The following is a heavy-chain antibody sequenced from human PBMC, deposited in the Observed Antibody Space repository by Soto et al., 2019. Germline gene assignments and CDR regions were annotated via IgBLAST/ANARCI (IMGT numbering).Heavy chain of an antibody. J-gene: IGHJ3*01. V-gene: IGHV3-20*04. CDR1: GFTFDDHG. D-gene: IGHD3-22*01. CDR3: ARDGGAVVAVDAFDV. Sequence: EVQLVESGGGVVRPGGSLRLSCAASGFTFDDHGMTWVRQAPGKGLEWVSGITWNGATTGYADSVKGRFTISRDNAKNSLYLQMNSLRVEDTALYYCARDGGAVVAVDAFDVWGQGTMVTVSS. CDR2: ITWNGATT.